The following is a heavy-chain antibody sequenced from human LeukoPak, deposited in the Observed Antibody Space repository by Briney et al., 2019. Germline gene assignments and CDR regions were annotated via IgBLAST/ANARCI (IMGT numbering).Heavy chain of an antibody. V-gene: IGHV3-23*01. CDR2: ISGSGGST. CDR3: AKAEWELPPYGAFDI. CDR1: GFTFSSYA. Sequence: GGSLRLSCAASGFTFSSYAMTWVRQAPGKGLEWVSGISGSGGSTLYADSVKGRFTISRDNSKNTLYLQMNSLRAEDTAMYYCAKAEWELPPYGAFDIGGQGKMVTVSS. J-gene: IGHJ3*02. D-gene: IGHD1-26*01.